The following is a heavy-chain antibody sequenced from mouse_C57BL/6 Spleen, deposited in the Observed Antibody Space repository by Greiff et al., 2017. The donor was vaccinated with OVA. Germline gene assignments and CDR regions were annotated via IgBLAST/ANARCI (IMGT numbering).Heavy chain of an antibody. CDR3: ARSGDGYDAEGYYAMDY. CDR2: IYPGDGDT. D-gene: IGHD2-2*01. J-gene: IGHJ4*01. Sequence: QVQLQQSGPELVKPGASVKISCKASGYAFSSSWMNWVKQRPGKGLEWIGRIYPGDGDTNYNGKFKGKATLTADKSSSTAYMQLSSLTSEDSAVYFCARSGDGYDAEGYYAMDYWGQGTSVTVSS. V-gene: IGHV1-82*01. CDR1: GYAFSSSW.